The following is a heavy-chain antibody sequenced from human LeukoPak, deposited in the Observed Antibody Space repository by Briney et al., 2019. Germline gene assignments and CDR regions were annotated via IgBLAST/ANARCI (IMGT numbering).Heavy chain of an antibody. CDR2: IWYDGSNK. Sequence: PGGSLRLSCAASGFTFSSYGMHGVRQAPGKGLEWVAVIWYDGSNKYYADSVKGRFTISRDNSKNTLYLQMNSLRAEDTAVYYCARDRGYDFWSGYYWGTFDYWGQGTLVTVSS. D-gene: IGHD3-3*01. CDR1: GFTFSSYG. J-gene: IGHJ4*02. CDR3: ARDRGYDFWSGYYWGTFDY. V-gene: IGHV3-33*01.